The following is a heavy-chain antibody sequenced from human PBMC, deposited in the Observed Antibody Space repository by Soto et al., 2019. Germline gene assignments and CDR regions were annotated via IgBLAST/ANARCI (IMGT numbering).Heavy chain of an antibody. J-gene: IGHJ5*02. D-gene: IGHD6-13*01. V-gene: IGHV5-51*01. CDR1: GYSFTSYW. Sequence: GESLKISCKGSGYSFTSYWIGWVRQMPGKGLEWMGIIYPGDSDTRYSPSFQGQVTISADKSISTAYLQWSSLKASDTAMYYCARHYPIAAAIGWFDPWGQGTLVTVSS. CDR3: ARHYPIAAAIGWFDP. CDR2: IYPGDSDT.